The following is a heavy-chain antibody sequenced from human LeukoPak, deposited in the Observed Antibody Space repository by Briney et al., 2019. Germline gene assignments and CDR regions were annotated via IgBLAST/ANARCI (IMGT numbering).Heavy chain of an antibody. CDR2: ISSSSSTM. CDR3: ARVLSGSWDWFDP. J-gene: IGHJ5*02. Sequence: GGSLRLSCAASGFTFSISTMNWVRQAPGKGLDWVASISSSSSTMHYADSVKGRLTISRDNAKNSLYLQINSLRAEDTAVYYCARVLSGSWDWFDPWGQGTLVTVSS. V-gene: IGHV3-21*01. CDR1: GFTFSIST. D-gene: IGHD3-22*01.